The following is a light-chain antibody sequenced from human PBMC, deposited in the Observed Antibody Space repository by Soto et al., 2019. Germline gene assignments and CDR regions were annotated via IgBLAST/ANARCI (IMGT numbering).Light chain of an antibody. CDR3: LSHSGSSNV. CDR1: SRDVGASDY. CDR2: EVN. Sequence: QSALTQPPSASGSPGQSVAISCTGTSRDVGASDYGSWYQQHSGKAPKLLLYEVNKRPSGVPDRFSGSKSGNTASLTVSALQADDEADYYCLSHSGSSNVLGTGTKLPVL. J-gene: IGLJ1*01. V-gene: IGLV2-8*01.